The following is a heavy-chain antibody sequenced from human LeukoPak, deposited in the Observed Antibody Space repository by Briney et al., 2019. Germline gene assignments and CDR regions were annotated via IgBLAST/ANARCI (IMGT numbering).Heavy chain of an antibody. V-gene: IGHV4-4*07. J-gene: IGHJ5*02. Sequence: PSETLSLTCTVSGGSISSCYWSWIRQPAGKGLGWIGRIYTSGSTNYNPSLKSRVTMSVDTSKNQFSLKLSSVTAADTAVYYCARTSGYDFHWFDPWGQGTLVTVSS. D-gene: IGHD5-12*01. CDR2: IYTSGST. CDR1: GGSISSCY. CDR3: ARTSGYDFHWFDP.